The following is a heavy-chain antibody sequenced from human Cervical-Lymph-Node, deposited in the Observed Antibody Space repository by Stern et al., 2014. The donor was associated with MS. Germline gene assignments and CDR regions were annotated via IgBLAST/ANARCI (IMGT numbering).Heavy chain of an antibody. CDR3: ARKSLSMDHYFDS. CDR2: IYYTGTT. V-gene: IGHV4-59*01. D-gene: IGHD2-2*03. CDR1: GASISRYY. Sequence: QLQLQDSLPGLVTPSETLSLTSTVSGASISRYYWNWIRQPPRTGLACNGYIYYTGTTNYNPSLKGRVAISLDTSKNQFSLILRSVSAADTAVYYCARKSLSMDHYFDSWGQGTLVTVSS. J-gene: IGHJ4*02.